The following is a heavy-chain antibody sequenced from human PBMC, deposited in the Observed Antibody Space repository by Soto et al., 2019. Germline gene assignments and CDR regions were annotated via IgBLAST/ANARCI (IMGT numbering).Heavy chain of an antibody. D-gene: IGHD2-15*01. Sequence: PSETLSLTCAVYGGSFSGYYWSWIRQPPGKGLEWIGEINHSGSTNYNPSLKSRVTISVDTSKNQFSLKLSSVTAADTAVYYCARGRLGYCSGGSCAFDYWCQGTLVTVSS. CDR2: INHSGST. J-gene: IGHJ4*02. CDR1: GGSFSGYY. CDR3: ARGRLGYCSGGSCAFDY. V-gene: IGHV4-34*01.